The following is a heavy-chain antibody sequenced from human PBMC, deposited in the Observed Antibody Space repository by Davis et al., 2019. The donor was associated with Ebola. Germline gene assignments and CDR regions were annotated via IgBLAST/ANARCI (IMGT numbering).Heavy chain of an antibody. D-gene: IGHD3-3*01. J-gene: IGHJ6*02. CDR2: IIPIFGTA. CDR3: ARAGGQDDFWSGIGVYGMDV. CDR1: GGTFSSYA. Sequence: SVKVSCKASGGTFSSYAISWVRQAPGQGLEWMGGIIPIFGTANYAQKFQGRVTITADESTSTAYMELSSLRSEDTAVYYCARAGGQDDFWSGIGVYGMDVWGQGTTVTVSS. V-gene: IGHV1-69*13.